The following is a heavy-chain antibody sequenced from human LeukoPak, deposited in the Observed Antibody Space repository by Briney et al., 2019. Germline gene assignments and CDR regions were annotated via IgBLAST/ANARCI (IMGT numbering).Heavy chain of an antibody. CDR2: ISHDKTRK. D-gene: IGHD2-2*01. CDR3: AKVVVPATLGDAYDM. CDR1: GFSFKNAW. J-gene: IGHJ3*02. Sequence: GGSLRLSCAASGFSFKNAWMTWVRQAPGKGLEWEAVISHDKTRKNYADSVKGRFTISRDNSKNTLYLQMNSLRTEDTAVYYCAKVVVPATLGDAYDMWGPGTMVTVSS. V-gene: IGHV3-30*18.